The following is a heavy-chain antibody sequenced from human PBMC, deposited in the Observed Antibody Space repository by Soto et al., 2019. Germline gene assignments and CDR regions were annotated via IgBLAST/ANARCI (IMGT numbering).Heavy chain of an antibody. J-gene: IGHJ3*02. Sequence: QLQLQESGPGLVKPSETLSLTCTVSSGSISSGSYYWDWIRQPPGKGLECIGNIYYSGSTNYNPSLESRVTISVDTSKNQFSLKLSSVTAADTAVYYCARQTDSYYTFDAFDIWGQGTMVTVSS. CDR3: ARQTDSYYTFDAFDI. CDR1: SGSISSGSYY. V-gene: IGHV4-39*01. D-gene: IGHD3-22*01. CDR2: IYYSGST.